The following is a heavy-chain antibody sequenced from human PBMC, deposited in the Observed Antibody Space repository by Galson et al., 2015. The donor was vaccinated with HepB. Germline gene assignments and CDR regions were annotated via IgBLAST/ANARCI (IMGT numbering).Heavy chain of an antibody. V-gene: IGHV5-51*01. J-gene: IGHJ3*02. CDR1: GYSFTSYW. CDR2: VYPSDSDT. D-gene: IGHD6-19*01. Sequence: QSGAAVKKPGESLKISCKGSGYSFTSYWIAWVRQTPGKGLEWMGIVYPSDSDTRYSPSFQGQVTISADKSITTAYLQWSSLKASDTAIYYCARRYSSGFRDAFDIWGQGTVVTVSA. CDR3: ARRYSSGFRDAFDI.